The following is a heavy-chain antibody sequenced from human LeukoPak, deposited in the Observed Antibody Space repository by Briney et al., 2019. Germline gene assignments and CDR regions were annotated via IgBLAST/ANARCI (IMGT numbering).Heavy chain of an antibody. CDR2: TNTNTGNP. D-gene: IGHD3-3*01. CDR3: ASLPYDFWSGYSNYYYYGMDV. Sequence: ASVKVSYKASGYTFTSYAMNWVRQAPGQGLEWMGWTNTNTGNPTYAQGFTGRFVFSLDTSVSTAYLQISSLKAEDTAVYYCASLPYDFWSGYSNYYYYGMDVWGQGTTVTVSS. J-gene: IGHJ6*02. CDR1: GYTFTSYA. V-gene: IGHV7-4-1*02.